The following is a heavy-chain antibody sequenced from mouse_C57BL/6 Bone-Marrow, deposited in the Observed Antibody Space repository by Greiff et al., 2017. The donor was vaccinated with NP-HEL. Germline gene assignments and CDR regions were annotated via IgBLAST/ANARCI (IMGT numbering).Heavy chain of an antibody. D-gene: IGHD2-1*01. Sequence: EVQLQQSGAELARPGASVKLSCKASGYTFTSYGISWVKQRTGQGLEWIGRIDPEDGETKYAPKFQGKATITADPTSNTAYLQLSSLTSEDTAVYYCARSNYGNPAWFAYWGQGTLVTVSA. CDR2: IDPEDGET. V-gene: IGHV14-2*01. J-gene: IGHJ3*01. CDR1: GYTFTSYG. CDR3: ARSNYGNPAWFAY.